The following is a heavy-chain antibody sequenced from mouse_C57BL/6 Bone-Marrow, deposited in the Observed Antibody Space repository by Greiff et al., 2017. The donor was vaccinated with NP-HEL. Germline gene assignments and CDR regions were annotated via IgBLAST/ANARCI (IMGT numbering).Heavy chain of an antibody. CDR2: INPNNGGT. D-gene: IGHD4-1*01. CDR3: ARLTGPFAY. J-gene: IGHJ3*01. V-gene: IGHV1-18*01. CDR1: GYTFTDYN. Sequence: EVQLQQSGPELVKPGASVKIPCKASGYTFTDYNMDWVKQSHGKSLEWIGDINPNNGGTIYNQKFKGKATLTVDKSSSTAYMELRSLTSEDTAVYYCARLTGPFAYWGQGTLVTVSA.